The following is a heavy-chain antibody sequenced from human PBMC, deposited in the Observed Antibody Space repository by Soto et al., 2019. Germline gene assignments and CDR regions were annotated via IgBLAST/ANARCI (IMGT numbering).Heavy chain of an antibody. CDR2: ISSSSGTI. V-gene: IGHV3-48*01. Sequence: EVQLVESGGDLVQRGESMRVSCAASGFTFRNYDMNWVRQAPGKGREWDSYISSSSGTIYYADSVKGRFTTFRDNAKNSLYQKMNSLRAEETAVYYCARGPTCIEAHCSRGSWHDYRGQGTLVPVSS. D-gene: IGHD2-15*01. CDR1: GFTFRNYD. J-gene: IGHJ4*02. CDR3: ARGPTCIEAHCSRGSWHDY.